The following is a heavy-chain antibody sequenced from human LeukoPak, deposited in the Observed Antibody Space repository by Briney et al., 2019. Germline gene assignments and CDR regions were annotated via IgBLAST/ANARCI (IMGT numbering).Heavy chain of an antibody. CDR2: IYSGGST. V-gene: IGHV3-53*01. Sequence: GGSLRLSCALSGFTASSNYLSTVRQAPGKGLEWVSVIYSGGSTYYADSVKGRFTISRDNSKNALYLQMNSLRGEDTAVYYCARDRYYESSGYYGACDIWGQGTMVTVSS. CDR1: GFTASSNY. J-gene: IGHJ3*02. CDR3: ARDRYYESSGYYGACDI. D-gene: IGHD3-22*01.